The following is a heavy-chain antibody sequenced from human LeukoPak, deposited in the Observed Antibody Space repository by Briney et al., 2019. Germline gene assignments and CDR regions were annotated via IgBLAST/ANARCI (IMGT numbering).Heavy chain of an antibody. Sequence: ASVKVSCKASGGTFSSYAISWVRQAPGQGLEWMGGIIPIFGTANYAQKFQGRVTITADESTSTAYMELSSLRSEDTAVYYCARDHSENSYGFWSGLDYYGMDVWGQGTTVTVSS. CDR2: IIPIFGTA. V-gene: IGHV1-69*13. CDR3: ARDHSENSYGFWSGLDYYGMDV. CDR1: GGTFSSYA. D-gene: IGHD3-3*01. J-gene: IGHJ6*02.